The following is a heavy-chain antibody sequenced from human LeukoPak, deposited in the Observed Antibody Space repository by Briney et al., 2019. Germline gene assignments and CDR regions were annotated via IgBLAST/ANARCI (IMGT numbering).Heavy chain of an antibody. Sequence: GGSLRLSCAASGFTFSSYSMNWVRQTPGKGLEWVSSISATSSYIYYADSARGRFTISRDNAKNSLYLQMNSLRAEDTAVYYCGRGSGWIFNYWGQGTLVTVSS. J-gene: IGHJ4*02. CDR2: ISATSSYI. V-gene: IGHV3-21*01. D-gene: IGHD6-19*01. CDR1: GFTFSSYS. CDR3: GRGSGWIFNY.